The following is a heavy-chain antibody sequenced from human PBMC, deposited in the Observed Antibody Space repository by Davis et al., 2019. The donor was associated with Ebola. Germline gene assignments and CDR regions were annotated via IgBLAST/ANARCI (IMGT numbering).Heavy chain of an antibody. Sequence: ASVLVSCKASGFTFTDYYMHWVRQAPGQGPEWMGWISLNSGSTKYSHNFQGRVTMTRDTSINTAHMELSGLTSDDTAVYYCARDDKVMHFDFWGQGTLVTVSS. CDR1: GFTFTDYY. CDR2: ISLNSGST. D-gene: IGHD3-16*01. V-gene: IGHV1-2*02. CDR3: ARDDKVMHFDF. J-gene: IGHJ4*02.